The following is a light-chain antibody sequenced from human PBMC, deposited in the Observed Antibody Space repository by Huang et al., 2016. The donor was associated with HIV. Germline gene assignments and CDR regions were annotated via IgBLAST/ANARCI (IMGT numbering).Light chain of an antibody. CDR3: QQTYNVPRT. CDR1: QTVDMY. Sequence: DIQMTQSPSSLSASIGDRVTMSCRASQTVDMYLNWYQQTPGRAPKLLIYAASNLQSDVPSRFSGTGSGTNFTLTISSLQPEDFVIYFCQQTYNVPRTFGQGTALAIK. J-gene: IGKJ2*01. V-gene: IGKV1-39*01. CDR2: AAS.